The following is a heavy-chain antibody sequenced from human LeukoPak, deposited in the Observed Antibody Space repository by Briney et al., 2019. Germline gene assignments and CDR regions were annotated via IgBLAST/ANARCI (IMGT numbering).Heavy chain of an antibody. CDR2: IYYSGST. V-gene: IGHV4-59*01. J-gene: IGHJ4*02. D-gene: IGHD4-23*01. CDR1: GGSISSYY. CDR3: ARDFSGGNTGAFDY. Sequence: SETLSLTCTVSGGSISSYYWSRIRQPPGKGLEWIGYIYYSGSTNYNPSLKSRVTISVDTSKNQFSLKLSSVTAADAAVYYCARDFSGGNTGAFDYWGQGTLVTVSS.